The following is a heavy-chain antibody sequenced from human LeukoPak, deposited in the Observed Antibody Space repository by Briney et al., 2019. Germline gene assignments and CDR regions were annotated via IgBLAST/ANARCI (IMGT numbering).Heavy chain of an antibody. CDR2: INHSGST. CDR1: GGSFSGYY. J-gene: IGHJ4*02. CDR3: ASRRGGRDY. Sequence: PSETLSLTCAVYGGSFSGYYWSWIRQPPGKGLEWIGEINHSGSTNYNPSLKSRVTISVDTSKNQFSLKLSSVTVADTAVYYCASRRGGRDYWGQGTLVTVSS. V-gene: IGHV4-34*01. D-gene: IGHD3-10*01.